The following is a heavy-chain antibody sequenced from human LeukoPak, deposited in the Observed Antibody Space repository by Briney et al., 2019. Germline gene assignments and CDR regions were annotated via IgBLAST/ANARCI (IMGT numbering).Heavy chain of an antibody. CDR3: ARGQMVTMDY. D-gene: IGHD5-24*01. CDR2: ISSSSTI. CDR1: GFTFRSYS. J-gene: IGHJ4*02. Sequence: GGSLRPSCAASGFTFRSYSMNWVRQAPGKGLEWVSYISSSSTIYYADSVKGRFTISRDNAKNSLYLQMNSLRDEDTAVYYCARGQMVTMDYWGQGTLVTVSS. V-gene: IGHV3-48*02.